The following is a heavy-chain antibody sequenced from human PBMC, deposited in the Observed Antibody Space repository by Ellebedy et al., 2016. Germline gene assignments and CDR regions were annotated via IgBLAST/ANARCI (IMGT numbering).Heavy chain of an antibody. CDR1: GFTVSTNY. Sequence: GESLKISCAASGFTVSTNYMKWVRQAPGKGLQWVAYISSGSTTIYYADSVKGRFTISRDDAKNSLFLQLNSLRAEDTARYYCARSDPGYSSDIYYPFFEYWGRGTLVNVSS. J-gene: IGHJ4*02. CDR2: ISSGSTTI. D-gene: IGHD2-15*01. V-gene: IGHV3-48*01. CDR3: ARSDPGYSSDIYYPFFEY.